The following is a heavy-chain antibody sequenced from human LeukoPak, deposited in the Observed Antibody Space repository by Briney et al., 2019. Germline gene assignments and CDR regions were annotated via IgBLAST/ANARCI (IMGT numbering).Heavy chain of an antibody. D-gene: IGHD5-18*01. CDR3: AKGSYGYYFDY. V-gene: IGHV3-23*01. J-gene: IGHJ4*02. CDR1: GFNFNDYV. Sequence: PGGSLRLSCVASGFNFNDYVMNWVRQAPGKGLGWVSAISGSGGSTYYADSVKGRFTISRDNSKNTLYLQMNSLRAEDTAVYYSAKGSYGYYFDYWGQGTLVTVSS. CDR2: ISGSGGST.